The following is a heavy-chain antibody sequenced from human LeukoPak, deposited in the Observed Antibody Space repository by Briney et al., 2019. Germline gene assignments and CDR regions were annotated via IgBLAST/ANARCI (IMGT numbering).Heavy chain of an antibody. D-gene: IGHD3-3*01. Sequence: GGSLRLFCAASGFTFSSYAMSWVRQAPGKGLEWVSAISGSGGSTCYADSVKGRFTISRDNSKNTLYLQMNSLRAEDTAVYYCAKDRLTIFGVVTDAFDIWGQGTMVTVSS. CDR2: ISGSGGST. V-gene: IGHV3-23*01. CDR1: GFTFSSYA. J-gene: IGHJ3*02. CDR3: AKDRLTIFGVVTDAFDI.